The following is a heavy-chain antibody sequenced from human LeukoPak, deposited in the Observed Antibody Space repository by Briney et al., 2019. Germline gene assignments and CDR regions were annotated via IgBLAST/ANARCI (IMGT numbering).Heavy chain of an antibody. D-gene: IGHD3-3*01. CDR2: ILDSGTT. CDR3: ARHGPLYDIWSAQFYFDY. Sequence: SQTLSLTCTVSGGSISTFYWSWIRQRPGKGLEWIGYILDSGTTNYNPSLKSRVTISVDMSKSQFSLTLSSVTAADTALYYCARHGPLYDIWSAQFYFDYWGQGTLVAVS. CDR1: GGSISTFY. V-gene: IGHV4-59*08. J-gene: IGHJ4*02.